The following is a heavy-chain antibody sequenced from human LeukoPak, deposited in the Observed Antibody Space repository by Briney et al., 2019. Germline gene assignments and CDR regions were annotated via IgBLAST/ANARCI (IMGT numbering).Heavy chain of an antibody. J-gene: IGHJ4*02. CDR2: ISGSGKVI. Sequence: GGSLRLSCAASGFTLTNYNMNWVRQAPGKGLEWVSYISGSGKVIYYADSVKGRFTISKDNAKNSLYLQMSSLRAEDAAVYYCAKSGSTSWYLDYWGQGTLVTVSS. CDR3: AKSGSTSWYLDY. D-gene: IGHD6-13*01. CDR1: GFTLTNYN. V-gene: IGHV3-48*03.